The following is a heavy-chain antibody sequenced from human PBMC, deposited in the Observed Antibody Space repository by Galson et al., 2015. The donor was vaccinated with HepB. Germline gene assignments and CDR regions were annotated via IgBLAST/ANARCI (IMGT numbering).Heavy chain of an antibody. D-gene: IGHD1-1*01. J-gene: IGHJ6*03. CDR1: GGSISSSSYY. Sequence: LSLTCTASGGSISSSSYYWGWIRQPPGKGLEWIGSIYYSGSTYYNPSLKSRVTISVDTSKNQFSLKLSSVTAADTAVYYCARPHRYLKTGTTGTPALDYYYYMDVWGKGTTVTVSS. CDR2: IYYSGST. V-gene: IGHV4-39*01. CDR3: ARPHRYLKTGTTGTPALDYYYYMDV.